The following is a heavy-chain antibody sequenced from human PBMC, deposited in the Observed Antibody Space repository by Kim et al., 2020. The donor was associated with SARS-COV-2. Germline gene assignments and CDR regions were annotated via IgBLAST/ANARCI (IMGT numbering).Heavy chain of an antibody. CDR3: ARAGDPGYCSGGSCYAQYYYYYGMDV. V-gene: IGHV3-66*02. CDR1: GFTVSSNY. CDR2: IYSGGST. J-gene: IGHJ6*02. D-gene: IGHD2-15*01. Sequence: GGSLRLSCAASGFTVSSNYMSWVRQAPGKGLEWVSVIYSGGSTYYADSVKGRFTISRDNSKNTLYLQMNSLRAEDTAVYYCARAGDPGYCSGGSCYAQYYYYYGMDVWGQGTTVTVSS.